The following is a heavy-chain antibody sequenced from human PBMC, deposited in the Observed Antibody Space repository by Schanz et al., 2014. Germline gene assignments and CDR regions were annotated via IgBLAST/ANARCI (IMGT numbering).Heavy chain of an antibody. CDR2: VIPILGVT. V-gene: IGHV1-69*02. CDR1: GGTFSSYT. J-gene: IGHJ3*02. D-gene: IGHD2-2*01. CDR3: ARGTMPGTFDI. Sequence: QVQLVQSEAEVKKPGSSVKVSCKASGGTFSSYTISWVRQAPGQGLEWMGRVIPILGVTHYAQKFQGRVTITADKSTSTAYMELSSLRYEDTALYYCARGTMPGTFDIWGQGTMVTVSS.